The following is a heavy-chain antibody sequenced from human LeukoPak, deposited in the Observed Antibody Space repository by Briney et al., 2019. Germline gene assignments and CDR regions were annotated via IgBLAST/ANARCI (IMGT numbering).Heavy chain of an antibody. V-gene: IGHV3-48*03. CDR2: ISSSGSTI. CDR3: ARAHSRDIVVVPAASRGIYCYGMDV. Sequence: PGGSLRLSCAASGFTFSSYEMNWVRQAPGKGLEWVSYISSSGSTIYYADSVKGRFTISRDNAKNSLYLQMNSLRAEDTAVYYCARAHSRDIVVVPAASRGIYCYGMDVWGKGTTVTVSS. D-gene: IGHD2-2*01. CDR1: GFTFSSYE. J-gene: IGHJ6*04.